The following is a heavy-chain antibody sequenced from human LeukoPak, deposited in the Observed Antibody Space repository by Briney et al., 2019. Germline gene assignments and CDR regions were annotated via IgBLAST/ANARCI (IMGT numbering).Heavy chain of an antibody. CDR3: ARDREGFTYYDFWAGPYNANWFDP. D-gene: IGHD3-3*01. V-gene: IGHV1-46*01. CDR1: GYTFTSYY. J-gene: IGHJ5*02. CDR2: INPSGGST. Sequence: ASVEVSCKASGYTFTSYYMHWVRQAPGQGLEWMGIINPSGGSTSYAQKFQGRVTMTRDTSTSTVYMELSSLRSEDTAVYYCARDREGFTYYDFWAGPYNANWFDPWGQGTLVTVSS.